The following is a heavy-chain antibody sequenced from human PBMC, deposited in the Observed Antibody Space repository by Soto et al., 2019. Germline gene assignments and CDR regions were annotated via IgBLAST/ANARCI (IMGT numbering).Heavy chain of an antibody. V-gene: IGHV5-10-1*01. CDR1: GYSFTSYW. CDR3: AMDHGDNGALDP. Sequence: GESLKISCKGSGYSFTSYWISWVRQMPGKGLEWMGRIDPSDSYTNYSPSFQGHVTISADKSISTAYLQWSSLKASHTAMYSCAMDHGDNGALDPCGPGTLVTVS. J-gene: IGHJ5*02. D-gene: IGHD4-17*01. CDR2: IDPSDSYT.